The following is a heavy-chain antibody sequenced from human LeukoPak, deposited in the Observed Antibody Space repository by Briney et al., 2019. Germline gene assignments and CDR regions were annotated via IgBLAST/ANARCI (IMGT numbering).Heavy chain of an antibody. CDR2: ISYDGSNK. Sequence: PGRSLRLSCAASGFTFSSYGMHWVRQAPGKGLEWVAVISYDGSNKYYADSVKGRFTISRDNSKNTLYLQMNSLRAEDTAVYYCAKVSRPYYFDYWGQGTLVTVSS. J-gene: IGHJ4*02. CDR3: AKVSRPYYFDY. V-gene: IGHV3-30*18. D-gene: IGHD3-3*02. CDR1: GFTFSSYG.